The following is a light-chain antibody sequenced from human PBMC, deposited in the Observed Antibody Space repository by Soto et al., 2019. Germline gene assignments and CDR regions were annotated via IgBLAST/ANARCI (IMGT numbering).Light chain of an antibody. CDR1: QSVSSY. J-gene: IGKJ4*01. CDR2: DAS. CDR3: QQRSNWPPRVT. Sequence: EIVWTQSPATLSLSPGERATLSCRASQSVSSYLAWYQQKPGQAPRLLIYDASNRATGIPARFSGSGSGTDFTLTISSLEPEDFAVYCCQQRSNWPPRVTFGGGTKVEIK. V-gene: IGKV3-11*01.